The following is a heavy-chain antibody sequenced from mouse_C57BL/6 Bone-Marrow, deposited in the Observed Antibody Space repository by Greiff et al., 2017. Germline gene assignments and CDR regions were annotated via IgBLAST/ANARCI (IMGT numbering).Heavy chain of an antibody. Sequence: VQLQQSGAELARPGASVKLSCTASGYTFTSYGISWVKQRTGQGLEWIGEIYPRSGNTYYNEKFKGQATLTADKSSSTAYMELRSLTSEDSAVYFCARPHYDGYFDYWGQGTTLTVSS. V-gene: IGHV1-81*01. CDR1: GYTFTSYG. CDR3: ARPHYDGYFDY. D-gene: IGHD1-2*01. J-gene: IGHJ2*01. CDR2: IYPRSGNT.